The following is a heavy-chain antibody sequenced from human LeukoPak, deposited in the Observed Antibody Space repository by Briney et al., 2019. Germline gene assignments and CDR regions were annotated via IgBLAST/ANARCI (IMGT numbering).Heavy chain of an antibody. Sequence: GGSLRLSCVGSGFHFTNAWMSWVRQAPGKGLEWIGRILSKVSGGTTDYAAPVKGRFTISRDDSKNTLYLEMSSLEIEDTALYYCTSDQVFFEGGGVRADNWGQGTRVTVSS. J-gene: IGHJ4*02. CDR2: ILSKVSGGTT. CDR3: TSDQVFFEGGGVRADN. D-gene: IGHD3-3*01. V-gene: IGHV3-15*01. CDR1: GFHFTNAW.